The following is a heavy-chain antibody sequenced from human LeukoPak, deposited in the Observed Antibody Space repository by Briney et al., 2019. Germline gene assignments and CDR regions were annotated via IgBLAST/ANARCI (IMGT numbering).Heavy chain of an antibody. Sequence: ASVKVSCKASGYTFRDYEINWVRQAPGLGLEWVAWIHANSGKAGSAQKFQGRVTLTRDTSTETAFMELSGLTSDDSATYFCARGHYGGNRYFENWGQGTLVTVPS. CDR2: IHANSGKA. V-gene: IGHV1-8*01. D-gene: IGHD4-23*01. J-gene: IGHJ4*02. CDR3: ARGHYGGNRYFEN. CDR1: GYTFRDYE.